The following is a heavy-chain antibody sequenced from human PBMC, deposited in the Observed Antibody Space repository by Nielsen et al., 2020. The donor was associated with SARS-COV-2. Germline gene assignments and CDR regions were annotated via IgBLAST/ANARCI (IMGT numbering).Heavy chain of an antibody. V-gene: IGHV3-53*01. Sequence: GGSLRLSCAASGFSVSNNYMTWVRQAPGKGLEWVSVIYRDESGGNTYYADSVKGRFTISRDNSKNTLYLQMNGLRADDTAVYYCASQSGRYGYYYYYGMDVWGQGTTVTVSS. CDR3: ASQSGRYGYYYYYGMDV. CDR1: GFSVSNNY. D-gene: IGHD1-26*01. CDR2: IYRDESGGNT. J-gene: IGHJ6*02.